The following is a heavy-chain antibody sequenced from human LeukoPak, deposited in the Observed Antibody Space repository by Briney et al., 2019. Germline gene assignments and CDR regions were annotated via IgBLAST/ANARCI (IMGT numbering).Heavy chain of an antibody. Sequence: SGGSLRLSCAASGFTFSSYWMHWVRQAPGKGLVWVSRINSDGSYTGYADSVKGRFTISRDNAKNTVYLQMNSLRAEDTAVYYCARPGIAVTGDYWGQGALVTVSS. CDR2: INSDGSYT. CDR3: ARPGIAVTGDY. D-gene: IGHD6-19*01. J-gene: IGHJ4*02. CDR1: GFTFSSYW. V-gene: IGHV3-74*01.